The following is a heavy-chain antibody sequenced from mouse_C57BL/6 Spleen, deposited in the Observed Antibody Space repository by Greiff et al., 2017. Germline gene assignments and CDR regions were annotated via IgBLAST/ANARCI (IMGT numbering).Heavy chain of an antibody. CDR2: SRNKANDYTT. CDR3: ARDARIPGDAMDY. Sequence: EVQRVESGGGLVQSGRSLRLSCATSGFTFSDFYMEWVRQAPGKGLEWIAASRNKANDYTTEYSASVKGRFIVSRDTSQSILYLQMNALRAEDTAIYYCARDARIPGDAMDYWGQGTSVTVSS. V-gene: IGHV7-1*01. CDR1: GFTFSDFY. J-gene: IGHJ4*01.